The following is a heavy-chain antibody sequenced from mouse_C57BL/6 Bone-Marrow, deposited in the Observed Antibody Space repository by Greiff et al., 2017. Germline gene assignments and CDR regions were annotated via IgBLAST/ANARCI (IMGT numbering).Heavy chain of an antibody. D-gene: IGHD2-2*01. Sequence: EVKVEESGGGLVQPGGSMKLSCVASGFTFSNYWMNWVRQSPEKGLEWVAQISLKSDNYATHYAESVKGRFTISSDDSKSSFYLQMNNLRAEDTGIYYCTCGGLRWAMDYWGQGTSVTVAS. CDR1: GFTFSNYW. V-gene: IGHV6-3*01. CDR2: ISLKSDNYAT. CDR3: TCGGLRWAMDY. J-gene: IGHJ4*01.